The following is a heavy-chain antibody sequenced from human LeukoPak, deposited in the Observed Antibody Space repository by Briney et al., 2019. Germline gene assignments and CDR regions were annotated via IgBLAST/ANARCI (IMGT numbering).Heavy chain of an antibody. J-gene: IGHJ4*02. CDR1: GFTFSNYE. D-gene: IGHD6-19*01. V-gene: IGHV3-48*03. CDR3: AMGDSSGWYFDY. Sequence: GGSLRLSCAASGFTFSNYEMNWVRQAPGKGLEWVSYISSSGSTIYYADSVKGRFTISRDNAKNSLFLQMNSLRAEDTALYYCAMGDSSGWYFDYWGQGTLVTVSS. CDR2: ISSSGSTI.